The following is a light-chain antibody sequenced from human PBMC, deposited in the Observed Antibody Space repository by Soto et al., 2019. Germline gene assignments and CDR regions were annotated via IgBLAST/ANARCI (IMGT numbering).Light chain of an antibody. CDR1: QRVSSTY. J-gene: IGKJ2*01. CDR2: GAS. Sequence: EIVLTQSPGTLSLSPGERAALSCRASQRVSSTYLAWYQQKPGQAPRLLIYGASSRATGIPDRFSGSGSGTYFPLTISRLEPEDFAVYYCQQYGSSPYTFGQGTKLEIK. CDR3: QQYGSSPYT. V-gene: IGKV3-20*01.